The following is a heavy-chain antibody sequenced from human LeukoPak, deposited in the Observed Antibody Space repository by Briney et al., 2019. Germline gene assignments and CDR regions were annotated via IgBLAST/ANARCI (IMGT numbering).Heavy chain of an antibody. CDR1: GFTFSSYS. J-gene: IGHJ3*02. CDR2: ISSSSSYI. Sequence: GGSLRLSCAASGFTFSSYSMDWVRQAPGKGLEWVSSISSSSSYIYYADSVKGRFTISRDNAKNSLYLQMNSLRAEDTAVYYCARALDYDFWSGARGSSAFDIWGQGTMVTVSS. CDR3: ARALDYDFWSGARGSSAFDI. D-gene: IGHD3-3*01. V-gene: IGHV3-21*01.